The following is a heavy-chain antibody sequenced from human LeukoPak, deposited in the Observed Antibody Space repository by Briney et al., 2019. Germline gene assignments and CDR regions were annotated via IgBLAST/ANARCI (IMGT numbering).Heavy chain of an antibody. CDR3: AKDLGIDPWYEPWFDP. Sequence: PGGSLRLSCAASGFTFDDYAMHWVRHAPGKGLEWVSGISWNSGSIGYADSVKGRFTISRDNAKNSLYLQMNSLRAEDTAVYYCAKDLGIDPWYEPWFDPWGQGTLVTVSS. CDR1: GFTFDDYA. CDR2: ISWNSGSI. D-gene: IGHD6-13*01. V-gene: IGHV3-9*01. J-gene: IGHJ5*02.